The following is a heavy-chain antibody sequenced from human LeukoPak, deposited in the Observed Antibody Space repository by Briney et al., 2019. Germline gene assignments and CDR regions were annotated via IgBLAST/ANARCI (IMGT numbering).Heavy chain of an antibody. CDR3: ARRAVSSGWPFDS. Sequence: SETLSLTCAVYGGSFSGYYWSWIRQPPGKGLEWIGEINHSGNTNYNPSLKSRVTISVDTSKNQFSLRLSSVTAADTTVYYCARRAVSSGWPFDSWGQGTLVTVSS. CDR1: GGSFSGYY. J-gene: IGHJ4*02. D-gene: IGHD6-19*01. CDR2: INHSGNT. V-gene: IGHV4-34*01.